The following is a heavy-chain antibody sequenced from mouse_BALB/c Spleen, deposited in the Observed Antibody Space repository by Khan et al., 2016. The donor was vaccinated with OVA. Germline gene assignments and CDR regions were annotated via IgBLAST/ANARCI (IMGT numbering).Heavy chain of an antibody. J-gene: IGHJ4*01. Sequence: QIQLVQSGPELKKPGETVKISCKASGYSFTNYGMNWVKQAPGQGLKWMGWINTYTGDPSYADDFKGRFAFSLETSASTAYLQINNLKNDDTATYFCARMALRYALDYWGQGTSVTVSS. CDR3: ARMALRYALDY. CDR2: INTYTGDP. V-gene: IGHV9-3-1*01. D-gene: IGHD1-1*01. CDR1: GYSFTNYG.